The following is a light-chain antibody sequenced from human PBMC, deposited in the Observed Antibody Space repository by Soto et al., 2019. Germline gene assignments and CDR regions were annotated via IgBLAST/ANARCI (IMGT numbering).Light chain of an antibody. CDR1: SSDVGFYNY. CDR3: TSFKPSSTMV. J-gene: IGLJ1*01. V-gene: IGLV2-14*01. Sequence: QSALTQPASVSGSPGQSITISCTGTSSDVGFYNYVSWYQQHPGKAPKLMIYEVNNRPSGVSNRFSGSKSGNTASLTISGLKAEDDADNYCTSFKPSSTMVFGPGPKLTFL. CDR2: EVN.